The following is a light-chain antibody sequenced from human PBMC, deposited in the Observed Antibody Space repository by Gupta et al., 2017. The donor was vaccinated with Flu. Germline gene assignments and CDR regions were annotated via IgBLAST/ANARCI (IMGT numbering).Light chain of an antibody. J-gene: IGLJ3*02. Sequence: QLVLTQSPSASASLGASVKLTCTLSSGHSNYAIAWHQQQPEKGPRYLMKLNSDGSHNKGDGTPDRFSGSSSGAERYLTISSLQAEDEADYYCQTWGTGIHVFGGGTKLTVL. CDR1: SGHSNYA. CDR3: QTWGTGIHV. CDR2: LNSDGSH. V-gene: IGLV4-69*01.